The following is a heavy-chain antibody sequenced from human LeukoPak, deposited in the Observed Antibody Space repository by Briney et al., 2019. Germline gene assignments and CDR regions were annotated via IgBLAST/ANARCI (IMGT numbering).Heavy chain of an antibody. J-gene: IGHJ1*01. V-gene: IGHV3-30-3*01. CDR3: ARDGSKHSSSSPH. Sequence: PGRSLRLSCAASGFTFSSYAMHWVRQAPGKGLEWVAVISYDGSNKYYADSVKGRFTISRDNSKNTLYLQMNSLRAEDTAVYYCARDGSKHSSSSPHWGQGTLVTVSS. CDR2: ISYDGSNK. CDR1: GFTFSSYA. D-gene: IGHD6-6*01.